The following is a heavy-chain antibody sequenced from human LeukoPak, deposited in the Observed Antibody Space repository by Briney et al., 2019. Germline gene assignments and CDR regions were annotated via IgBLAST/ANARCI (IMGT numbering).Heavy chain of an antibody. CDR1: GGSISSYY. J-gene: IGHJ3*02. Sequence: SETLSLTCTVSGGSISSYYWSWIRQPPGKGQEWIGYIYYSGSTNYNPSLKSRVTISVDTSKNQFSLKLSSVTAADTAVYYCARHGVGAYDAFDIWGQGTMVTVSS. V-gene: IGHV4-59*08. D-gene: IGHD1-26*01. CDR3: ARHGVGAYDAFDI. CDR2: IYYSGST.